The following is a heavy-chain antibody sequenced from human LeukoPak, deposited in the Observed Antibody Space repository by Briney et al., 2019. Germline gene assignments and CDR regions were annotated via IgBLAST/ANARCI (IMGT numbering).Heavy chain of an antibody. Sequence: GGSLRLSCAASGFTFSTYSMNWVRQAPGKGLEWVSYISSSSRTMYYADSVRGRFTISRDNAKKSLYLQMNSLRAEDTAVYYCARDLGLYDYGGNIDYWGQGTLVTVSS. CDR2: ISSSSRTM. V-gene: IGHV3-48*04. D-gene: IGHD4-23*01. J-gene: IGHJ4*02. CDR1: GFTFSTYS. CDR3: ARDLGLYDYGGNIDY.